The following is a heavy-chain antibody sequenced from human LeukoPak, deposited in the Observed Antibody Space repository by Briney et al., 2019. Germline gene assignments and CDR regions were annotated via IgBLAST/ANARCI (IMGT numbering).Heavy chain of an antibody. CDR2: ISSRRATK. V-gene: IGHV3-48*03. CDR3: VRGIAATGTDLDY. J-gene: IGHJ4*02. D-gene: IGHD6-13*01. CDR1: GFTFTNYE. Sequence: GVSLTLSCAPSGFTFTNYEMLWPRQAPGKGLEWLSYISSRRATKYYADTVKGRFTSSRDNAKNSLYLQMSSLRDEDRAVYYCVRGIAATGTDLDYWGEGSLVTVYS.